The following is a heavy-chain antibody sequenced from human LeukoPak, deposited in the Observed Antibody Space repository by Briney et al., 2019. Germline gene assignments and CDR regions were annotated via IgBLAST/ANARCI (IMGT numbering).Heavy chain of an antibody. J-gene: IGHJ4*02. CDR2: IYYSGST. D-gene: IGHD5-12*01. Sequence: PSGTLSLTCTVSGGSISSYYWSWIRQPPGKGLEWIGYIYYSGSTNYNPSLKSRVTISVDTSKNQFSLKLSSVTAADTAVYYCARDESGSIDYWGQGTLVTVSS. V-gene: IGHV4-59*01. CDR1: GGSISSYY. CDR3: ARDESGSIDY.